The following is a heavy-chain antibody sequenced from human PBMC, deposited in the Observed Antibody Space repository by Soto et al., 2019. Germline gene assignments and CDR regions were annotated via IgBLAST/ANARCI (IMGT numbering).Heavy chain of an antibody. J-gene: IGHJ6*04. CDR2: IYSGGST. Sequence: PGGSLRLSCAASGFTVSSNYMSWVRQAPGKGLEWVSVIYSGGSTYYADSVKGRFTISRHNSKNTLYLQMNSLRAEDTAVYYCARVDILTGYYKMDVWGKGTTVTVSS. CDR3: ARVDILTGYYKMDV. D-gene: IGHD3-9*01. V-gene: IGHV3-53*04. CDR1: GFTVSSNY.